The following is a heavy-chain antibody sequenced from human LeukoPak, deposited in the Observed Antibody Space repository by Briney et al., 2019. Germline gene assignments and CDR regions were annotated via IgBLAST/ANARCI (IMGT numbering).Heavy chain of an antibody. Sequence: VGSLRVSCAASGFTFSSYAMCWVRQALGEGLEWGSAISVGGGSTYYADSVKGRFTLSRDNPKNTLYLQMNSLRAEDTAVYYCAKDPAPMIVVVTPYYFDYWGQGTLVTVSS. D-gene: IGHD3-22*01. J-gene: IGHJ4*02. CDR3: AKDPAPMIVVVTPYYFDY. CDR2: ISVGGGST. V-gene: IGHV3-23*01. CDR1: GFTFSSYA.